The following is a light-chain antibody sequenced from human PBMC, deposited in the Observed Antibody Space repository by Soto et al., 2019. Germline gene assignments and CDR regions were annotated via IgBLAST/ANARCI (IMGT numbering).Light chain of an antibody. CDR2: KAS. CDR1: QTISSW. CDR3: HHYNSYPEA. J-gene: IGKJ1*01. Sequence: DIQMTQSPSTLSGSVGDRVTITCRASQTISSWLAWYQQKPGKAPKLLIYKASTLKSGVPSRFSGSGSGTEFPLTSSSLQPDDFATYYCHHYNSYPEAFGQGTKVELK. V-gene: IGKV1-5*03.